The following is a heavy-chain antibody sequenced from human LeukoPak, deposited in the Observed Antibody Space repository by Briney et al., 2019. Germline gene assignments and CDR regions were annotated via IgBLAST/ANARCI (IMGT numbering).Heavy chain of an antibody. D-gene: IGHD3-22*01. J-gene: IGHJ4*02. Sequence: GASVKVSCKASGYTFTSYGISWVRQAPGQGLECMGWISAYNGNTNYAQKLQGRVTMTTDTSTSTAYMELRSLRSDDTAVYYCAREANSYDSKTGGDYWGRGTLVTVSS. CDR1: GYTFTSYG. CDR3: AREANSYDSKTGGDY. CDR2: ISAYNGNT. V-gene: IGHV1-18*01.